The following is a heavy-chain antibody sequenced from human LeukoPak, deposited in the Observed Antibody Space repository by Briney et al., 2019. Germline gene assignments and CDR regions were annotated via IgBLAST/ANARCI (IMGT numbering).Heavy chain of an antibody. V-gene: IGHV4-59*01. D-gene: IGHD3-22*01. CDR2: IYYAGVT. Sequence: PSETLSLTCAVSSGSMCSYYWSWIRQPPGKGLEWIGYIYYAGVTNYSPSLKRRLTISLDTAMKQFSLNLRSVTAADTAMYYCARRGSGYPLDYWGQGTLVTVSS. CDR3: ARRGSGYPLDY. CDR1: SGSMCSYY. J-gene: IGHJ4*02.